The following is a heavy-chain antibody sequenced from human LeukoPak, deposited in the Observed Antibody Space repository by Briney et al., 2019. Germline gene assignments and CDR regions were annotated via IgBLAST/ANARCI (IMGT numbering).Heavy chain of an antibody. CDR1: GFTFSNHV. J-gene: IGHJ4*02. CDR3: AMYSSAWYAVY. V-gene: IGHV3-66*01. Sequence: PGGSLRLSCSASGFTFSNHVMHWVRQAPGKGLEWVSVIQTGGTIYYADSVKGTFTISRDNSKNTLYLEMNTLRVEDTAVYYCAMYSSAWYAVYWGQGTLVSVSS. D-gene: IGHD6-19*01. CDR2: IQTGGTI.